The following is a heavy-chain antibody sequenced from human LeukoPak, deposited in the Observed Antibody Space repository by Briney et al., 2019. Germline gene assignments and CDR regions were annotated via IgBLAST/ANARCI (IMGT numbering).Heavy chain of an antibody. V-gene: IGHV4-30-2*01. D-gene: IGHD6-13*01. CDR1: GGSISSGGYY. CDR2: IYHSGST. CDR3: ARERGGVGVLAAAPGEN. J-gene: IGHJ4*02. Sequence: SETLSLTCTVSGGSISSGGYYWSWIRQPPGKGLEWIGYIYHSGSTYYNPSLKSRVTISVDRSKNQFSLKLSSVTAADTAVYYCARERGGVGVLAAAPGENWGQGTLVTVSS.